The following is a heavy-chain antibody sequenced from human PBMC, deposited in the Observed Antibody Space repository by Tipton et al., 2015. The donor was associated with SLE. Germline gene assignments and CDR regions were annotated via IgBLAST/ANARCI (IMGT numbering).Heavy chain of an antibody. D-gene: IGHD6-13*01. CDR1: GDSISSYY. J-gene: IGHJ4*02. CDR3: AREGQQPA. Sequence: TLSLTCTVSGDSISSYYWSWIRQPPGKGPEWIGYIYYSGSTNYNPSLKSRVTISVDTSKNQFSLKLSSVTAADTAVYYCAREGQQPAWGQGTLVTVSS. CDR2: IYYSGST. V-gene: IGHV4-59*12.